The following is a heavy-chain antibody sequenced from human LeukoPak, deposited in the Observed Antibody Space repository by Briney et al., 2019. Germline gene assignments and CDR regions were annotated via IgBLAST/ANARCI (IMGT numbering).Heavy chain of an antibody. Sequence: PSETLSLTCTVSGGSISSGGYYWSWIRQPPGKGLEWIGYIYHSGSTYYNPSLKSRVTISVDRSKNQFSLKLSSVTAADTAVYYCARVQDIVVVPAARRLYYFDYWGQGTLVTVSS. CDR1: GGSISSGGYY. D-gene: IGHD2-2*01. CDR3: ARVQDIVVVPAARRLYYFDY. CDR2: IYHSGST. V-gene: IGHV4-30-2*01. J-gene: IGHJ4*02.